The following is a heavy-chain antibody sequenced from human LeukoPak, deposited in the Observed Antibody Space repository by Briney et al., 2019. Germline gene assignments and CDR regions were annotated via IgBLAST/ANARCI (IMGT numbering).Heavy chain of an antibody. CDR1: GFTFSNYA. J-gene: IGHJ4*02. D-gene: IGHD2-2*01. CDR2: SSGSGGST. Sequence: GGSLRLSCAASGFTFSNYAMTWVRQAPGKGLEWVSASSGSGGSTYYADSVKGRFTISRDNSKNTLYLQMNSLRAEDTALYYCARGPLVSAATYYFDYWSQGTLVTVSS. V-gene: IGHV3-23*01. CDR3: ARGPLVSAATYYFDY.